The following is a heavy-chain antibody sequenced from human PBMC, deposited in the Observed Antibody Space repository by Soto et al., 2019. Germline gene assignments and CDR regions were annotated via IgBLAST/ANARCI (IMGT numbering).Heavy chain of an antibody. Sequence: SETLSLTCAVYGGSFSGYYWSWIHQPPGKGLEWIGEINHSGSTNYNPSLKSRVTISVDTSKNQFSLKLSSVTAADTAVYYCARGLNKRVTIFGVVKGPVEYWGQGTLVTVSS. CDR2: INHSGST. J-gene: IGHJ4*02. V-gene: IGHV4-34*01. D-gene: IGHD3-3*01. CDR3: ARGLNKRVTIFGVVKGPVEY. CDR1: GGSFSGYY.